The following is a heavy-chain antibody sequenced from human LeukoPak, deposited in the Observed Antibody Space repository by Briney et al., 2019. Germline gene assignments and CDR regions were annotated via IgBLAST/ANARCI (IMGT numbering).Heavy chain of an antibody. CDR1: GFTFSSYS. V-gene: IGHV3-48*04. CDR2: ISPGGNTI. D-gene: IGHD4-17*01. CDR3: ARVRGPTVTTIYFDY. J-gene: IGHJ4*02. Sequence: GGSLRLSCAASGFTFSSYSMNWVRQAPGRGLEWVSYISPGGNTIYYADSMKGRFTVSRDDAKNPLSLHMNSLRAEDTAVYYCARVRGPTVTTIYFDYWGQGTLVTVSS.